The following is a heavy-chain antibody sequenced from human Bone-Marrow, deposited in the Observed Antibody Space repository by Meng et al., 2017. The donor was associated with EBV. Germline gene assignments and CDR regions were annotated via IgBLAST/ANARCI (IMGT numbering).Heavy chain of an antibody. CDR2: IYYSGST. CDR3: ARHDRLGDYGVS. D-gene: IGHD4-17*01. J-gene: IGHJ5*02. V-gene: IGHV4-39*01. Sequence: QLKLQESGPGLVKPSETLSLTCTVSGGSISSSSYYWGWIRQPPGKGLEWIESIYYSGSTCYNPSLKSRVTISVDTSKNQFSLKLNSVTAADTAVYFCARHDRLGDYGVSWGQGTLVTVSS. CDR1: GGSISSSSYY.